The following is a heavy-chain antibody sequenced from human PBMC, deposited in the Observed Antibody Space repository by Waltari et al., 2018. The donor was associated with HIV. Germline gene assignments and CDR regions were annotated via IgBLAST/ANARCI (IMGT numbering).Heavy chain of an antibody. D-gene: IGHD6-19*01. CDR3: ARYTTGWYDS. Sequence: QVQLVQSGSELKKPGASVTVYCKASGYTFTNNAVNWVRQAPGQGLEWMGWINTKTGNPTYAQGFTGRFVFSLDTSVSTAYLQISSLKAEDTAFYYCARYTTGWYDSWGQGTLVTVSS. J-gene: IGHJ5*01. CDR2: INTKTGNP. V-gene: IGHV7-4-1*02. CDR1: GYTFTNNA.